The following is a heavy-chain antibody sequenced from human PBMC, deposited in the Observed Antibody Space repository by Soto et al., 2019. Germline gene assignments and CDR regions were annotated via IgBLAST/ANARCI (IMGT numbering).Heavy chain of an antibody. CDR2: ISDDGSNK. Sequence: PGGPLSLSCAASGFTFSSYAMHWVRQAPGKGLEWVAVISDDGSNKYYADSVKGRFTISRDNSKSTLYLQMNSLRAEDTAVYYCARDPVAYCGGDCRTFDYWGQGTLVTVSS. CDR1: GFTFSSYA. V-gene: IGHV3-30-3*01. D-gene: IGHD2-21*02. CDR3: ARDPVAYCGGDCRTFDY. J-gene: IGHJ4*02.